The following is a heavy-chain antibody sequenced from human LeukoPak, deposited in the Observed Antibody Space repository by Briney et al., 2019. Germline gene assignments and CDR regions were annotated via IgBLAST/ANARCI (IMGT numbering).Heavy chain of an antibody. V-gene: IGHV3-7*01. Sequence: GGSLRLSCAASGFTFSSYWMSWVRQAPGKGLEWVANIKQDGSEKYYVDSVKGRFTISIDNAKNSLYLQMNSLRAEDTAVYYCARAKYHYYYYYMDVWGKGTTVTVSS. J-gene: IGHJ6*03. CDR2: IKQDGSEK. CDR1: GFTFSSYW. CDR3: ARAKYHYYYYYMDV. D-gene: IGHD2-2*01.